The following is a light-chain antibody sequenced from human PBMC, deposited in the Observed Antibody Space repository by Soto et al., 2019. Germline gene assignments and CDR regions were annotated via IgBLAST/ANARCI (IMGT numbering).Light chain of an antibody. CDR3: LQDHNYPRT. CDR1: QDIRHE. V-gene: IGKV1-6*01. J-gene: IGKJ1*01. Sequence: AIQMTQSPSSLSASVGDRVTITCRASQDIRHELGWYQHKPGKAPKVLIYGASSLQSGVPSRFSGSGSGTDFTLTSSSLQPEDFATYYCLQDHNYPRTFGQGTKVEIK. CDR2: GAS.